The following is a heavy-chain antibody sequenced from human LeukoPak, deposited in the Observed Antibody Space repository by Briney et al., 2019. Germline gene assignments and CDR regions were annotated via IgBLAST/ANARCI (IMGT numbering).Heavy chain of an antibody. CDR1: GYTFTSYG. D-gene: IGHD6-13*01. CDR2: ISAYNGNT. J-gene: IGHJ4*02. V-gene: IGHV1-18*01. Sequence: ASVRVSCKASGYTFTSYGISWVRQAPGQGPEWMGWISAYNGNTNYAQKLQGRVTMTRDTSTSTAYMELRGLTSDDTAVYYCARGNYSSKWYAPALLAAWGQGTLVTASS. CDR3: ARGNYSSKWYAPALLAA.